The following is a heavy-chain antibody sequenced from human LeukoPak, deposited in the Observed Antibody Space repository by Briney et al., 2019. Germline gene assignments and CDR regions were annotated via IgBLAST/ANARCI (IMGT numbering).Heavy chain of an antibody. Sequence: GGSLRLSCAASGFTFSSYSMNWVRQAPGKGLEWVSSISSSSSYIYYADSVKGRFTISRDNAKNSLYLQMNSLRAEDTAVYYCARGGQWELPYYFDYWGQGTLVTASS. D-gene: IGHD1-26*01. CDR3: ARGGQWELPYYFDY. CDR2: ISSSSSYI. V-gene: IGHV3-21*01. J-gene: IGHJ4*02. CDR1: GFTFSSYS.